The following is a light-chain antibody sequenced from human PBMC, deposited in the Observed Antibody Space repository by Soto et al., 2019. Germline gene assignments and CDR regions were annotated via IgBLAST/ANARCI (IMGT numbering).Light chain of an antibody. J-gene: IGKJ1*01. Sequence: EIVFTQSPATLSLSPGERATLSCRASQSVIGNYLAWYRQKPGQTPRLLIFGASRRATGIPDRFSGSGSGTDFTLTISRLEPEDFAVYYCQHYLDSPWAFGQGTKVEIK. CDR3: QHYLDSPWA. CDR1: QSVIGNY. V-gene: IGKV3-20*01. CDR2: GAS.